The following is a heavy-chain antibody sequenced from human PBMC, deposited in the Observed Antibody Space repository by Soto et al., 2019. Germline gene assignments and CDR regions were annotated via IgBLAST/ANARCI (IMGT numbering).Heavy chain of an antibody. Sequence: EVQLLESGGGLVQPGGSLRLSCAASGFTFSSHVMNWVRQAPGKGLEWVAAISGGGGPTFYGDSVEGRFTMSRDNSKNTLFLQINSLRAEDTAVYYCARGPRAPPPHDYGMDVWGQGTTVTVSS. V-gene: IGHV3-23*01. J-gene: IGHJ6*02. CDR2: ISGGGGPT. CDR1: GFTFSSHV. CDR3: ARGPRAPPPHDYGMDV.